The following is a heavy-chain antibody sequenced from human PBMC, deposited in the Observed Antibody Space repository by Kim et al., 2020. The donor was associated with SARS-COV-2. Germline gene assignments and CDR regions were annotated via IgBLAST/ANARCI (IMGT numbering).Heavy chain of an antibody. J-gene: IGHJ4*02. CDR2: SSSI. V-gene: IGHV3-21*01. CDR3: KALMGTAY. D-gene: IGHD2-8*01. Sequence: SSSIYDAESVKGRFTISRDKAKHSLYLQMNSLGAEDTAVYYCKALMGTAYWGQGPLVTVSP.